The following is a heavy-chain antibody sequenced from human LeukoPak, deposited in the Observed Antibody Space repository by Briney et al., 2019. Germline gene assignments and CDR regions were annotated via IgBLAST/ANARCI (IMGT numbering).Heavy chain of an antibody. V-gene: IGHV1-24*01. CDR3: ARDLGSSGWFHGMDV. Sequence: ASVKVSCKVSGYTLTELSMHWVRQAPGKGLEWMGGFDPEDGETIYAQKSQGRVTMTRDTSTSTVYMELSSLRSEDTAVYYCARDLGSSGWFHGMDVWGQGTTVTVSS. CDR2: FDPEDGET. J-gene: IGHJ6*02. CDR1: GYTLTELS. D-gene: IGHD6-19*01.